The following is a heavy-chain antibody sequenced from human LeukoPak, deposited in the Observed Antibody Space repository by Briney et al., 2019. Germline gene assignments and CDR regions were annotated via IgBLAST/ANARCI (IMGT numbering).Heavy chain of an antibody. CDR2: INHSGGT. V-gene: IGHV4-34*01. CDR1: GGSFSGYY. Sequence: SETLSLTCAVYGGSFSGYYWSWIRQPPGKGLEWIGEINHSGGTNYNPSLKSRVTISVDTSKNQFSLKLSSVPAADTAVYYCARTYYDFWSGYSSGAFDIWGQGTMVTVSS. D-gene: IGHD3-3*01. CDR3: ARTYYDFWSGYSSGAFDI. J-gene: IGHJ3*02.